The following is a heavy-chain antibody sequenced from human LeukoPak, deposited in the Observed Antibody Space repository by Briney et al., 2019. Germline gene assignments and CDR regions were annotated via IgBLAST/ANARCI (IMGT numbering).Heavy chain of an antibody. D-gene: IGHD6-13*01. Sequence: SETLSLTCAVYGGSFSGYYWSWIRQPPGMGLEWIGEINHSGSTNYNPSLKSRVTISVDTSKNQFSLKLSSVTAADTAVYYCARGKGGSWYPPFDYWGQGTLVTVSS. CDR1: GGSFSGYY. J-gene: IGHJ4*02. CDR2: INHSGST. V-gene: IGHV4-34*01. CDR3: ARGKGGSWYPPFDY.